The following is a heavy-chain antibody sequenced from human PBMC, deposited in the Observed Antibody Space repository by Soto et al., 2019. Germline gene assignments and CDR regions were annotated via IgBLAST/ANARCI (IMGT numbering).Heavy chain of an antibody. D-gene: IGHD1-1*01. Sequence: EVQLLESGGGLVQPGGSLRLSCAASGFTFSSYAMSWVRQAPGKGLEWVSGISGSGGSTYYADSVKGRFTISRDNSKNTLYLQTNRLRAEDTAVYCCAKERGYNDGYDAMDVWGQGTTVTVSS. CDR1: GFTFSSYA. CDR2: ISGSGGST. V-gene: IGHV3-23*01. J-gene: IGHJ6*02. CDR3: AKERGYNDGYDAMDV.